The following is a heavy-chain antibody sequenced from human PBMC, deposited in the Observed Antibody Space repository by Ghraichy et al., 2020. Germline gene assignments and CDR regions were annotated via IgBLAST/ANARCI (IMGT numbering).Heavy chain of an antibody. CDR3: ARDRLVHGFFDY. J-gene: IGHJ4*02. V-gene: IGHV3-33*01. CDR1: GFTFSSYG. Sequence: GESLRLSCAASGFTFSSYGMHWVRQAPGKGLEWVAVIWYDGSNKYYADSVKGRFTISRDNSKNTLYLQMNSLRAEDTAVYYCARDRLVHGFFDYWGQGTLVTVSS. D-gene: IGHD6-19*01. CDR2: IWYDGSNK.